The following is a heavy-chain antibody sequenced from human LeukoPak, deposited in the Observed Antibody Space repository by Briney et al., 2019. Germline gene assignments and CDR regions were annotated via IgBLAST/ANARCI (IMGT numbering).Heavy chain of an antibody. V-gene: IGHV3-30-3*01. J-gene: IGHJ4*02. CDR3: ARGRAVAGTGNNYFDY. Sequence: GGSLRLSCAASGFTFSSYWMSWVRQAPGKGLEWVTVISYDGTNKYYADSVKGRFTISRDNSKNTLYLQMNSLRPEDTAVYYCARGRAVAGTGNNYFDYWGQGTLVTVSS. CDR1: GFTFSSYW. CDR2: ISYDGTNK. D-gene: IGHD6-19*01.